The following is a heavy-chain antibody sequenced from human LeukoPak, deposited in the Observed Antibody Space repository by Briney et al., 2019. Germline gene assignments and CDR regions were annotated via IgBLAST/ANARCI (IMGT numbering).Heavy chain of an antibody. CDR1: GGTFSSYA. CDR3: AREVMATIYAPLDY. J-gene: IGHJ4*02. D-gene: IGHD5-24*01. V-gene: IGHV1-69*13. CDR2: IIPIFGTA. Sequence: SVKVSCKASGGTFSSYAISWVRQAPGQGLEWMGGIIPIFGTANYAQKFQGRVTITADESTSTAYKELSSLRSEDTAVYYCAREVMATIYAPLDYWGQGTLVTVSS.